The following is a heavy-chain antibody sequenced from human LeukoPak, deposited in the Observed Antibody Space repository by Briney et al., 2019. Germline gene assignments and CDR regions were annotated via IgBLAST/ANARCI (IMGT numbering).Heavy chain of an antibody. CDR1: GGSISSSGYY. Sequence: SETLSLTCTVSGGSISSSGYYWGWIRQPPGKGLEWIGSLYYSGNTYYNPSLKSRVTISIDTSKNQFSLKLSSVTAADTAVYYCARVGGLWGQGTLVTVSS. J-gene: IGHJ4*02. V-gene: IGHV4-39*07. CDR2: LYYSGNT. D-gene: IGHD3-16*01. CDR3: ARVGGL.